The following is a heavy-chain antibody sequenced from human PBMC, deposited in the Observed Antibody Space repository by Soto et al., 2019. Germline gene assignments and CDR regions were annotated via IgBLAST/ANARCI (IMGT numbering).Heavy chain of an antibody. J-gene: IGHJ3*02. Sequence: GGSLRLSCAASGFTFSSYAMSWVRQAPGKGLEWVSAIRGSGGRTYYADSVKGRFTIYRANSKNTLYLQMNSLRAEDTAVYYCAKPLGVVVILPDAFDIWGQGTMVTVSS. V-gene: IGHV3-23*01. CDR3: AKPLGVVVILPDAFDI. CDR2: IRGSGGRT. CDR1: GFTFSSYA. D-gene: IGHD3-22*01.